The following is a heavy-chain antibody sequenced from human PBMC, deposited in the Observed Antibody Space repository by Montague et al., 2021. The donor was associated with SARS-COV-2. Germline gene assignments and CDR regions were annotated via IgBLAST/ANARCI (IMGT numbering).Heavy chain of an antibody. CDR1: GGSISSSSYY. V-gene: IGHV4-39*02. J-gene: IGHJ4*02. CDR3: ARESSSGSYLVY. D-gene: IGHD3-10*01. CDR2: IYYSGST. Sequence: SETLSLTCTVSGGSISSSSYYWGWLRQPPGKGLEWIGSIYYSGSTYYNPSLKSRVTISVDTSKNQFSLKLSSVTAADTAVYYCARESSSGSYLVYWGQGTLVTVSS.